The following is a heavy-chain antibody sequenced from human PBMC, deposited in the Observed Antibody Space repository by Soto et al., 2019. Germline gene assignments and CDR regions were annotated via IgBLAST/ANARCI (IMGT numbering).Heavy chain of an antibody. D-gene: IGHD6-13*01. CDR3: ARAAYSSSWDYYYYGMDV. J-gene: IGHJ6*02. V-gene: IGHV3-66*01. Sequence: PGGSLRLSCAASGFTVSSNYMSWVRKAPGKGLEWVSVIYSGGSTYYADSVKGRFTISRDNSKNTLYLQMNSLRAEDTAVYYCARAAYSSSWDYYYYGMDVWGQGTTVTVSS. CDR2: IYSGGST. CDR1: GFTVSSNY.